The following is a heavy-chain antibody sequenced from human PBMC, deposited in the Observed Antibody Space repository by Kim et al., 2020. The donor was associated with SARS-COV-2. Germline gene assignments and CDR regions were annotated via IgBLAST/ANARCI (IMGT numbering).Heavy chain of an antibody. D-gene: IGHD2-21*02. Sequence: GGSLRLSCAVSGFTFADYAMHWVRQAPGKGLEWVSGISWNSGSIGYADSVKGRFTISRDNAKSSLYLQMNSLRGEDTALYYCARNMWADVVTAVDVWGKGTTVIFSS. J-gene: IGHJ6*04. CDR2: ISWNSGSI. CDR1: GFTFADYA. CDR3: ARNMWADVVTAVDV. V-gene: IGHV3-9*01.